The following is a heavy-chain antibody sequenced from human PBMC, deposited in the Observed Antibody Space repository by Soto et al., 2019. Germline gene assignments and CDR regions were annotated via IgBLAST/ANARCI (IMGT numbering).Heavy chain of an antibody. J-gene: IGHJ4*02. D-gene: IGHD3-22*01. CDR2: IWYDGSNK. V-gene: IGHV3-33*08. CDR3: ARDRGPYYYDSSGYYSYKYYFDY. Sequence: GGSLRLSCAASGFTFSNAWINWVRQAPGKGLEWVAVIWYDGSNKYYADAVKGRFTISRDNSKNTLYLQMNSLRAEDTAVYYCARDRGPYYYDSSGYYSYKYYFDYWGQGTLVTVSS. CDR1: GFTFSNAW.